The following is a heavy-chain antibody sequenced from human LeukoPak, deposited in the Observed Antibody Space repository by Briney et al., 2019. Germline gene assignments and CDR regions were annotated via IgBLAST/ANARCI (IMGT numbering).Heavy chain of an antibody. J-gene: IGHJ4*02. CDR1: GGSISSSSYY. V-gene: IGHV4-39*01. CDR3: ARHREDIVVVPFDY. CDR2: IYYSGNT. Sequence: SVTLSLTCTVSGGSISSSSYYWGWIRQPPGKGLEWIGSIYYSGNTYYNPSLKSRVTISVDKSKNQFSLRLSSVTAADTAVYYCARHREDIVVVPFDYWGQGTLVTVPS. D-gene: IGHD2-2*01.